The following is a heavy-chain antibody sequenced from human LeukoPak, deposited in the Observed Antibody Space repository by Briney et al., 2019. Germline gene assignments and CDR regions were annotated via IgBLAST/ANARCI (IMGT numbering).Heavy chain of an antibody. Sequence: SETLSLTCTVSGGSISSSSYYWGWIRQPPGKGLEWIGSIYYSGSTYYNPSLKSRVTISVDTSKNQFSLKLSSVTAADTAVYYCARSTVVSPWGQGTLVTVSS. CDR1: GGSISSSSYY. CDR3: ARSTVVSP. D-gene: IGHD4-23*01. J-gene: IGHJ5*02. CDR2: IYYSGST. V-gene: IGHV4-39*01.